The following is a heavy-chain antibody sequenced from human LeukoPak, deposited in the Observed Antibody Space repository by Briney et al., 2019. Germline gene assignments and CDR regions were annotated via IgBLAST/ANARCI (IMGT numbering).Heavy chain of an antibody. V-gene: IGHV2-5*02. CDR1: GFSLSSRGVA. Sequence: SGPTLVKPPQTLTLTCTFSGFSLSSRGVAVGWIRQPPGKALEWLSLIYWDDDKRYSPSLKTRLTIAKDTSKNQVVLTMTNMDPVDTATYYCASQSSITFGFDFWGQGTLVTVSS. CDR2: IYWDDDK. D-gene: IGHD3-3*02. CDR3: ASQSSITFGFDF. J-gene: IGHJ4*02.